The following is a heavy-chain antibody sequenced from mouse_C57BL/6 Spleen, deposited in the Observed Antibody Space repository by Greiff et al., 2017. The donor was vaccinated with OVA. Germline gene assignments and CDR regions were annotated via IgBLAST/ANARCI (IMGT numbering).Heavy chain of an antibody. Sequence: EVKLVESGPELVKPGASVKIPCKASGYTFTDYNMDWVKQSHGKSLEWIGDINPNNGGTIYNQKFKGKATLTVDKSSSTAYMELRSLTSEDTAVYYCARGGFYGSSYRAMDYWGQGTSVTVSS. V-gene: IGHV1-18*01. D-gene: IGHD1-1*01. CDR2: INPNNGGT. CDR3: ARGGFYGSSYRAMDY. CDR1: GYTFTDYN. J-gene: IGHJ4*01.